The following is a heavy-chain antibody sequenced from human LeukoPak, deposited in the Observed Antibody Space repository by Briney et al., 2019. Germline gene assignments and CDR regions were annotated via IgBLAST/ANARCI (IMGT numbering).Heavy chain of an antibody. CDR2: IIPILGIA. Sequence: SVKVSCKASGGTFSSYTISWVRQAPGQGLEWKGRIIPILGIANYAQKFQGRVTITADKSTSTAYMELSSLRSEDTAVYYCARATTVDWFDPWGQGTLVTVSS. J-gene: IGHJ5*02. CDR1: GGTFSSYT. D-gene: IGHD4-23*01. V-gene: IGHV1-69*02. CDR3: ARATTVDWFDP.